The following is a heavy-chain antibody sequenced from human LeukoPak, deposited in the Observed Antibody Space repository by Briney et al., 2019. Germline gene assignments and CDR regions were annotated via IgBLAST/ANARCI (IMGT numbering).Heavy chain of an antibody. Sequence: PSETLSLTCTLSGDSISRSSYYWGWIRQPPGKGLEWIGSIFYSGSTYYNPSLKSRVSISVDTSKNQFSLKLTSVTAADTAVYYCARVDGYFDPWGRGTLVTVSS. J-gene: IGHJ2*01. CDR2: IFYSGST. CDR3: ARVDGYFDP. CDR1: GDSISRSSYY. D-gene: IGHD3/OR15-3a*01. V-gene: IGHV4-39*01.